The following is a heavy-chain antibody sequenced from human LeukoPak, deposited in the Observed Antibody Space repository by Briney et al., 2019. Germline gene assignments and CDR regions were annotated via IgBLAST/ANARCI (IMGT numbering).Heavy chain of an antibody. J-gene: IGHJ4*02. V-gene: IGHV4-39*01. CDR3: ARRGGRWGGVDY. Sequence: SETLSLTCTVSGGSISSSSYYWGWIRQPPGKGLEWIGSIYYSGSTYYNPSLKSRVTMSVDTSKNQFSLKLSSVTAADTAVYYCARRGGRWGGVDYWGQGTLVTVSS. CDR1: GGSISSSSYY. D-gene: IGHD2-15*01. CDR2: IYYSGST.